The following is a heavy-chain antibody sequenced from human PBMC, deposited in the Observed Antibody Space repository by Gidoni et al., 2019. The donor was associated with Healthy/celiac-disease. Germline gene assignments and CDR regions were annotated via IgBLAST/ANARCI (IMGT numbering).Heavy chain of an antibody. J-gene: IGHJ4*02. V-gene: IGHV4-39*01. CDR3: ASQRSPAGEDY. Sequence: QLQLQESGPGLVKPSETLSLTCTVSGGSISSRSYYWGWIRPPPGKGLEWIGSIYYSGSNYYNPSLKSRVTISVDTSKNQFSLKLSSVTAADTAVYYCASQRSPAGEDYWGQGTLVTVSS. CDR2: IYYSGSN. CDR1: GGSISSRSYY.